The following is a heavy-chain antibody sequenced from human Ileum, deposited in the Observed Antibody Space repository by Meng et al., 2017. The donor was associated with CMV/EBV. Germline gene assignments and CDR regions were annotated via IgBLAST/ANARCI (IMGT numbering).Heavy chain of an antibody. Sequence: GGSLRLSCAASGFTFSSYSMNWVRQAPGKGLEWVSYISSSSSTIYYADSVKGRFTISRDNAKNSLYLQMNSLIAEDTAVYYCARGGDAIVLMVYDEPNPLYDPWGQGTLVTVSS. V-gene: IGHV3-48*04. CDR3: ARGGDAIVLMVYDEPNPLYDP. J-gene: IGHJ5*02. CDR2: ISSSSSTI. CDR1: GFTFSSYS. D-gene: IGHD2-8*01.